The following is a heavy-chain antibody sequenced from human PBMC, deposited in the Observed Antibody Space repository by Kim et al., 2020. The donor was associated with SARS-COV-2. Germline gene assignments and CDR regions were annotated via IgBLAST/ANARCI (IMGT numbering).Heavy chain of an antibody. CDR2: ISRGGGEK. Sequence: GGSLRLSCAASGFTFSTYSMSWVRLAPGKGLQWVASISRGGGEKFYVDSVEGRFAISRDNAWNSLYLQMNSLSAEDTAVYYCARVGEYYNSRCYYSMDRDYWRRGTVVPVPA. CDR1: GFTFSTYS. V-gene: IGHV3-7*03. CDR3: ARVGEYYNSRCYYSMDRDY. D-gene: IGHD3-22*01. J-gene: IGHJ4*02.